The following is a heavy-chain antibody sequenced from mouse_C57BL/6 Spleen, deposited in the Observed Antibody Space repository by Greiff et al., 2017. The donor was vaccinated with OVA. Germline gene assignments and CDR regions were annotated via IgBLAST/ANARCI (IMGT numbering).Heavy chain of an antibody. CDR3: ARARIYYYGSSPHFDY. CDR2: INPNNGGT. J-gene: IGHJ2*01. V-gene: IGHV1-18*01. D-gene: IGHD1-1*01. CDR1: GYTFTDYN. Sequence: EVQLQQSGPELVKPGASVKIPCKASGYTFTDYNMDWVKQSHGKSLEWIGDINPNNGGTIYNQKFKGKATLTVDKSSSTAYMELRSLTSEDTAVYYCARARIYYYGSSPHFDYWGQGTTLTVSS.